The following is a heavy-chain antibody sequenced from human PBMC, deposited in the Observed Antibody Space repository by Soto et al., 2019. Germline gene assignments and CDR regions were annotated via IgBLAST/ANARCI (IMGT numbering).Heavy chain of an antibody. CDR3: ARHSSYYYDSSAYYDS. CDR2: IYHGGNT. D-gene: IGHD3-22*01. V-gene: IGHV4-4*02. Sequence: QVHLQESGPGLVQSSWTLSLTCGVSGAPISTGNWWTWVRQPPGKGLAWIGEIYHGGNTNYRPSLKRRVTISVDKAKNQFSLRLSSVTAADTAVYYCARHSSYYYDSSAYYDSWGRGALVTVSS. CDR1: GAPISTGNW. J-gene: IGHJ5*01.